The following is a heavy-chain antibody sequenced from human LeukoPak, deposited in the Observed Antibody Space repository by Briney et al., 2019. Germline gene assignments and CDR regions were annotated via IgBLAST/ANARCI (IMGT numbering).Heavy chain of an antibody. D-gene: IGHD5-24*01. CDR2: ISYDGSNK. V-gene: IGHV3-30-3*01. J-gene: IGHJ6*02. CDR3: ARDSEEMATIGYYYYGMDV. Sequence: GRSLRLSCAASGFTFSSYAMHWVRQAPGKGLEWVAVISYDGSNKYYADSVKGRFTISRDNSKNTLYLQMNSLRAEDTAVYYCARDSEEMATIGYYYYGMDVWAQGTTVTVSS. CDR1: GFTFSSYA.